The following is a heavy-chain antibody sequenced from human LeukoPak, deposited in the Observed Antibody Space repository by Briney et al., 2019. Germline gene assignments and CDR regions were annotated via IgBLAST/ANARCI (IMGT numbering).Heavy chain of an antibody. Sequence: GESLRLSCVASGITFSYAWMTWVRQAPGKGLEWVGLIKSNIDGGTTDYAAPVKGRFTISRDDSKNTVYLQMNSLKTEDTAVYYCAGSGYAFDDWGQGTLVTVSS. CDR3: AGSGYAFDD. CDR2: IKSNIDGGTT. V-gene: IGHV3-15*01. J-gene: IGHJ4*02. D-gene: IGHD3-22*01. CDR1: GITFSYAW.